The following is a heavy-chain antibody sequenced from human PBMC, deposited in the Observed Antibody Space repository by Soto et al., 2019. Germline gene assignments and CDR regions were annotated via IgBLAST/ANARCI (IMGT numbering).Heavy chain of an antibody. CDR2: VIPILGAS. V-gene: IGHV1-69*08. J-gene: IGHJ4*02. CDR3: ARSRGSYYTNFDS. CDR1: ADTFTGYT. Sequence: QVQLVQSGAEVKKPGSSVKVSCKASADTFTGYTVTWVRQAPGQGLAWVGRVIPILGASNFAQKFQGRVTISADKAADTAYMVLTGLTSEDTAVYYCARSRGSYYTNFDSWGQGTLVTVSS. D-gene: IGHD3-10*01.